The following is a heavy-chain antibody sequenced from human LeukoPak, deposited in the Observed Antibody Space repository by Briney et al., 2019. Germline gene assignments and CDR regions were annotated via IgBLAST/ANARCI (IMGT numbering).Heavy chain of an antibody. J-gene: IGHJ5*02. V-gene: IGHV4-61*02. D-gene: IGHD3-10*01. CDR1: GGSISSSSYY. Sequence: PSETLSLTCTVSGGSISSSSYYWSWIRQPAGKGLEWIGLIYTSGNTNYNPSLKSRVTISVDTSKNQFTLKLTSVTAADTAVYYCARVLKWFGELYNWFDPWGQGTLVTVSS. CDR2: IYTSGNT. CDR3: ARVLKWFGELYNWFDP.